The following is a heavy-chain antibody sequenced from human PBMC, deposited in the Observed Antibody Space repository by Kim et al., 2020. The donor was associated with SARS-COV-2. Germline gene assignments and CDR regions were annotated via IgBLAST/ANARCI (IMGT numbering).Heavy chain of an antibody. Sequence: SVKVSCKASGGTFSSYAISWVRQAPGQGLEWMGRIIPILGIANYAQKFQGRVTITADKSTSTAYMELSSLRSEDTAVYYCARQDTAMGRGPLGYWGQGTLVTVSS. CDR1: GGTFSSYA. J-gene: IGHJ4*02. CDR2: IIPILGIA. V-gene: IGHV1-69*04. D-gene: IGHD5-18*01. CDR3: ARQDTAMGRGPLGY.